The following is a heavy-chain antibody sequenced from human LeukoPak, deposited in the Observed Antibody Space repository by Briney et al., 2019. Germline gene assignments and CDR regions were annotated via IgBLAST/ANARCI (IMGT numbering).Heavy chain of an antibody. CDR1: GGSISSGGYY. D-gene: IGHD6-13*01. Sequence: SETLSLTCTVSGGSISSGGYYWSWIRQHPGKGLEWIGYIYYSGSTYYNPSLKSRVTISLDTSKNQFSLKLSSVTAADTAVYYCARAPHLGYSSSGSGFDYWGQGTLVTVSS. J-gene: IGHJ4*02. V-gene: IGHV4-31*03. CDR3: ARAPHLGYSSSGSGFDY. CDR2: IYYSGST.